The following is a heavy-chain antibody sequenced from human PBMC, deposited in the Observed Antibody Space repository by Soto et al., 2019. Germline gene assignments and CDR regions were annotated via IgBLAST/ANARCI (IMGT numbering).Heavy chain of an antibody. CDR1: GFTFSSYA. V-gene: IGHV3-23*01. Sequence: SXGSLRLSCAASGFTFSSYAMSWVRQAPGKGLEWVSAISGSGGSTYYADSVKGRFTISRDNSKNTLYLQMNSLRAEDTAVYYCAKVTNSYNWNVRNWFDPWGQGTLVTVSS. D-gene: IGHD1-20*01. J-gene: IGHJ5*02. CDR2: ISGSGGST. CDR3: AKVTNSYNWNVRNWFDP.